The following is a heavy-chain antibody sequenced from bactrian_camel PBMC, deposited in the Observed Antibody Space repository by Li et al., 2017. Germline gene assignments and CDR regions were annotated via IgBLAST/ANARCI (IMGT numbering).Heavy chain of an antibody. V-gene: IGHV3-2*01. CDR1: GFTFSTYY. CDR3: ATWGDFAH. J-gene: IGHJ4*01. D-gene: IGHD5*01. CDR2: INEDGSYT. Sequence: HVQLVESGGGLVQPGGSLRLSCAASGFTFSTYYMSWVRQAPGKGLEWVSSINEDGSYTVYADSVKGRFTISRDNAKDTLYLQLNSLKSEDTALYYCATWGDFAHWGQGTQVTVS.